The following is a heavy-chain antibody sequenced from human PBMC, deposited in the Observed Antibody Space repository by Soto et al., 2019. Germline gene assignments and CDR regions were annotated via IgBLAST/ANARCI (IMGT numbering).Heavy chain of an antibody. V-gene: IGHV3-30-3*01. CDR3: ARDPGTAMAPAGMDV. J-gene: IGHJ6*02. CDR2: ISYDGSNK. Sequence: GGSLRLSCAASGFTLSSYAMHWVRQAPGKGLEWVAVISYDGSNKYYADSVKGRFTISRDNSKNTLYLQMNSLRAEDTAVYYCARDPGTAMAPAGMDVWGQGTTVTVSS. D-gene: IGHD5-18*01. CDR1: GFTLSSYA.